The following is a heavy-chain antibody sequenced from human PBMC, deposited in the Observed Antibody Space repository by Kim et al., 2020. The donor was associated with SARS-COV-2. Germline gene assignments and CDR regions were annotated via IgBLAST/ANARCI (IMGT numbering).Heavy chain of an antibody. CDR1: GGSFSGYY. D-gene: IGHD2-21*02. J-gene: IGHJ6*02. Sequence: SETLSLTCAVYGGSFSGYYWSWIRQPPGKGLEWIGEINHSGSTNYNPSLKSRVTISVDTSKNQFSLKLSSVTAADTAVYYCASGRVVVTAIAHYYGMDVWGQGTTVTVSS. V-gene: IGHV4-34*01. CDR2: INHSGST. CDR3: ASGRVVVTAIAHYYGMDV.